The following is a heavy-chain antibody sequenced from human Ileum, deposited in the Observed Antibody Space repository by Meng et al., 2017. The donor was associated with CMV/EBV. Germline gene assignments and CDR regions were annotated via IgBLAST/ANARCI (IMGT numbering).Heavy chain of an antibody. V-gene: IGHV4-4*02. D-gene: IGHD3-22*01. Sequence: CEFSGGSLRELSSGWWSWVRQPPGQGLEWIAEIHHGGAIHYNPSLGSRVTISLDKSENRVSLQMTSMTAADTAMYYCASSGYYSFEMWGQGTLVTVSS. CDR2: IHHGGAI. CDR3: ASSGYYSFEM. J-gene: IGHJ4*02. CDR1: GGSLRELSSGW.